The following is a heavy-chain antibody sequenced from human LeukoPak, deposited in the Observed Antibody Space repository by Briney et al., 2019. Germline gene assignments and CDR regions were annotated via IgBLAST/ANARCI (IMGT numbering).Heavy chain of an antibody. CDR1: GFTFSSYW. V-gene: IGHV3-7*01. J-gene: IGHJ3*02. CDR3: AREIRGGLDAFDI. D-gene: IGHD3-10*01. Sequence: GGSLRLSCAASGFTFSSYWMGWVRQAPGKGLEWVANIKQDGSEKYYVDSVKGRFTISRDNAKNSLYLQMNSLRAEDTAVYYCAREIRGGLDAFDIWGQGTMVTVSS. CDR2: IKQDGSEK.